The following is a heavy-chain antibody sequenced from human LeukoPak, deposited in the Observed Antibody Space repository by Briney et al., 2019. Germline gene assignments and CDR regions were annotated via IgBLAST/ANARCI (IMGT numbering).Heavy chain of an antibody. Sequence: GGSLRLSCAASGFTFSSYAVSWVRQAPGKGLEWVSAISGSGGSTYYADSVKGRFTISRDNSKNTLYLQMNSLRAEDTAVYYCAKDLAMIVVVEYYFDYWGQGTLVTVSS. V-gene: IGHV3-23*01. CDR3: AKDLAMIVVVEYYFDY. J-gene: IGHJ4*02. CDR2: ISGSGGST. D-gene: IGHD3-22*01. CDR1: GFTFSSYA.